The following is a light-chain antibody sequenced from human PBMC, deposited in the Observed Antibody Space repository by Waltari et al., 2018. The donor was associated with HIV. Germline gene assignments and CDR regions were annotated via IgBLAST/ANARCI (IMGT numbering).Light chain of an antibody. Sequence: IVLMPSLGTLSLSPGHRAHFSCRASQSVSSCYLAWYQQKPGQAPRLLIYGASSRATGIPDRFSGSGSGTDFTLTISRLEAEDFAVYYCQQYGSSPYTFGQGTKLEIK. CDR3: QQYGSSPYT. CDR2: GAS. CDR1: QSVSSCY. J-gene: IGKJ2*01. V-gene: IGKV3-20*01.